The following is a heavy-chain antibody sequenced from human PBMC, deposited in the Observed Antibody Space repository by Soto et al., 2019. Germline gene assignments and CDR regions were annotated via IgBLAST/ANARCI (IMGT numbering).Heavy chain of an antibody. D-gene: IGHD2-2*01. CDR1: GFTFSSYA. CDR2: ISGSGGST. V-gene: IGHV3-23*01. Sequence: EVQLLESGGGLVQPGGSLRLSCAASGFTFSSYAMSWVRQAPGKGLEWVSAISGSGGSTYYADSVKGRFTISRDNSKNTLYLQMNSLRAEDTAVYYCAKDPLGYCSRTSCWGGYWGQGTLVTVSS. J-gene: IGHJ4*02. CDR3: AKDPLGYCSRTSCWGGY.